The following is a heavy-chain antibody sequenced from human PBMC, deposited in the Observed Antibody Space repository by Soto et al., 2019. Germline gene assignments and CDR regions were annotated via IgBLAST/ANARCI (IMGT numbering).Heavy chain of an antibody. J-gene: IGHJ4*02. Sequence: EVQLLESGGGLVQPGGSLRLSCAASGFTFSSYAMSRVRQAPGKGLEWVSAISGGTSSTYYADSVKGRFTISRDNSKNTLYLQMNSLRAEDTAVYYCAKERWAAAGTPTLDYWGQGTLVTVSS. CDR3: AKERWAAAGTPTLDY. CDR1: GFTFSSYA. D-gene: IGHD6-13*01. V-gene: IGHV3-23*01. CDR2: ISGGTSST.